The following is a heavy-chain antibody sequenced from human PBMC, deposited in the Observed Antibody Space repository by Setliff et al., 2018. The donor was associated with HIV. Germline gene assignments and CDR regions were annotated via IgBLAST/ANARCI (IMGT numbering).Heavy chain of an antibody. CDR2: LLPLFETT. Sequence: ASVKVSCKASGGTFSGSGINWVRQAPGQGFEWVGGLLPLFETTTYAQTFQGRVSITTDESTSTTYMELNSLRSEDTAVYYCARGVLSNGWDRYYFDYWGPGTLVTVSS. J-gene: IGHJ4*02. D-gene: IGHD6-19*01. V-gene: IGHV1-69*05. CDR1: GGTFSGSG. CDR3: ARGVLSNGWDRYYFDY.